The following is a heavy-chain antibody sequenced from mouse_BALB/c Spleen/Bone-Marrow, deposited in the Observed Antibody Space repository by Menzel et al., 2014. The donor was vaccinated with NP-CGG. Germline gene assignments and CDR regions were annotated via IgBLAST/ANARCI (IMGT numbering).Heavy chain of an antibody. CDR1: GYTFSSYW. CDR2: ILPGSGNI. D-gene: IGHD4-1*01. Sequence: QVQLKESGAELMKPGASVKISCKATGYTFSSYWIEWVKQRPGHGLEWIGEILPGSGNIYFNEKFKGRATFTADTSSTTAYMQLSSLTSEDSAVYYCARGDWDFAMDYLGQGTSVTVSS. J-gene: IGHJ4*01. V-gene: IGHV1-9*01. CDR3: ARGDWDFAMDY.